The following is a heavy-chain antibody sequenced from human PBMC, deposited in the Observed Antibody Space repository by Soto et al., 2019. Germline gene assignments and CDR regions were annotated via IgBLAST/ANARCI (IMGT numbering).Heavy chain of an antibody. CDR2: ISAYNGNT. V-gene: IGHV1-18*01. J-gene: IGHJ3*02. CDR3: AREGIAVAGTTVSAFDI. Sequence: ASVTVSCQAAGYTFTSYGISWVRQAPGQGLEWMGWISAYNGNTNYAQKLQGRVTMTTDTSTSTAYMELRSLRSDDTAVYYCAREGIAVAGTTVSAFDIWGQGTMVTVSS. D-gene: IGHD6-19*01. CDR1: GYTFTSYG.